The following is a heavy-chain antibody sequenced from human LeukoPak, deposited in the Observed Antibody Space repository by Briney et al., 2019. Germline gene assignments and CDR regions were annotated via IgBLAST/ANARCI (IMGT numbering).Heavy chain of an antibody. Sequence: GGCLRLYCATSGVAFSSYLNSWVRRALGKELEWVANIKQDGSEKYYVDSVKGRFTISRDNAKNSLYLQMNSLRAEDTAVYYCASWGDYYYMDVWGKGTTVTVSS. CDR1: GVAFSSYL. CDR3: ASWGDYYYMDV. CDR2: IKQDGSEK. J-gene: IGHJ6*03. D-gene: IGHD3-16*01. V-gene: IGHV3-7*01.